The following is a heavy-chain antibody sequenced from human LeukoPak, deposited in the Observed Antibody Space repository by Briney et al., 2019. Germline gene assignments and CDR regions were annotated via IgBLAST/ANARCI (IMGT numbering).Heavy chain of an antibody. CDR2: INQDGSKK. CDR3: TRVGYIDEGIDY. Sequence: QPGGSLRLSCTASGFSFSGYWMTWVRQTPGKGLEWVANINQDGSKKSYVDSVRGRFTISRDSAKNSLYLQMNSLRAEDTAIYYCTRVGYIDEGIDYWGQGTLVTVSS. CDR1: GFSFSGYW. J-gene: IGHJ4*02. V-gene: IGHV3-7*04. D-gene: IGHD5-24*01.